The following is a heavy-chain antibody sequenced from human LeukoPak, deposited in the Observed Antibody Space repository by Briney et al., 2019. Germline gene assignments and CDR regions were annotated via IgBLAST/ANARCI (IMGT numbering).Heavy chain of an antibody. CDR2: INTNTGNP. J-gene: IGHJ6*03. Sequence: ASVKVSRKASGYTFTSYAMNWVRQAPGQGVEWMGWINTNTGNPTYAQGFTGRFVFSLDTSVSTAYLQISSLKAEDTAVYYCARKGNNYYYYYMDVWGKGTTVTVSS. V-gene: IGHV7-4-1*02. CDR1: GYTFTSYA. CDR3: ARKGNNYYYYYMDV.